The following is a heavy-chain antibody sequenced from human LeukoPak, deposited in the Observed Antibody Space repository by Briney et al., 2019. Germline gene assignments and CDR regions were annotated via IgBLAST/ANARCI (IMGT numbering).Heavy chain of an antibody. Sequence: KPSETLSLTCAVSGYSISGGFYWGWIRQPPGKGLDWIGSIYHSGSTYHNLSLKSRVTLSVETSKNQFSLKLRSVTAADTAVYYCARLVNWSGYYDHFDYWGQGSLVTVSS. CDR1: GYSISGGFY. CDR2: IYHSGST. D-gene: IGHD3-3*01. CDR3: ARLVNWSGYYDHFDY. J-gene: IGHJ4*02. V-gene: IGHV4-38-2*01.